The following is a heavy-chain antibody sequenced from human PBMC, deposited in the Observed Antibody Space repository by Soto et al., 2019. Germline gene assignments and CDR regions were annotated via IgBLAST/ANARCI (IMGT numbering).Heavy chain of an antibody. Sequence: ASVKVSCKASGYTFTGYYMHWVRQAPGQGLEWMGWINPNSGGTNYAQKFQGWVTMTRDTSISTAYMELSRLRSDDTAVYYCARDADTAMAEDYYYYGMDVWGQGTTVTVSS. CDR1: GYTFTGYY. CDR3: ARDADTAMAEDYYYYGMDV. V-gene: IGHV1-2*04. J-gene: IGHJ6*02. CDR2: INPNSGGT. D-gene: IGHD5-18*01.